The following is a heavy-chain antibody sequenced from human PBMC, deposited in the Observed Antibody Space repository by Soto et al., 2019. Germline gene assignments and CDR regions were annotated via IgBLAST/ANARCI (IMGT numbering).Heavy chain of an antibody. Sequence: SETLSLTCTVSGGSISSDDFYWSWIRQAPGRGLEWIGYIHSSGSIYYNPSLKSRATMSIDTARNQFSLKVSSVTVADTAVYYCARDLDGLHDDNSGPYPRPGWGQGTLVTVS. CDR3: ARDLDGLHDDNSGPYPRPG. CDR1: GGSISSDDFY. CDR2: IHSSGSI. J-gene: IGHJ1*01. V-gene: IGHV4-30-4*01. D-gene: IGHD3-22*01.